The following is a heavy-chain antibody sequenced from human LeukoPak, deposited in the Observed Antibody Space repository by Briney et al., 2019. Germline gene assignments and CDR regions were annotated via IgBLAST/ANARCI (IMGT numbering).Heavy chain of an antibody. J-gene: IGHJ5*02. CDR2: INPSGDST. D-gene: IGHD4-17*01. CDR1: GYSFSSYY. CDR3: ARENDYGNNWFDP. V-gene: IGHV1-46*01. Sequence: GASVKVSCTASGYSFSSYYIHWVRQAPGQGLEWMGIINPSGDSTTYAQKFQGRVTMTRDTSTRTVYMELSSLRSDDTAVYYCARENDYGNNWFDPWGQGTLVTVSS.